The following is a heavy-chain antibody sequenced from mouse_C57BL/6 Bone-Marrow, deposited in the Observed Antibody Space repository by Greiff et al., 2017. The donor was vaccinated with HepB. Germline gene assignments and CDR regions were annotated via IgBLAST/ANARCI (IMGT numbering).Heavy chain of an antibody. CDR3: ARHDGYYFYYAMDY. J-gene: IGHJ4*01. CDR1: EYEFPSHD. V-gene: IGHV5-2*01. D-gene: IGHD2-3*01. Sequence: EVKLVESGGGLVQPGESLKLSCESNEYEFPSHDMSWVRKTPEKRLELVAAINSDGGSTYYPDTMERRFIISRDNTKNTLYLQMSSLRSGDTALYYCARHDGYYFYYAMDYWGQGTSVTVSS. CDR2: INSDGGST.